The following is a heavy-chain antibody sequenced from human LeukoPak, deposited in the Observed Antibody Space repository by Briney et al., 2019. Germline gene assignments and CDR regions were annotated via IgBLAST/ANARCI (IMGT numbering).Heavy chain of an antibody. V-gene: IGHV4-59*11. CDR1: GGSISSHY. Sequence: SETLSLTCTVSGGSISSHYWSWIRQPPGKGLEWIGYIYYSGSTNYNPPLKSRVTISVDTSKNQFSLKLSSVTAADTAVYYCARDGGSGYFYYWGQGTLVTVSS. J-gene: IGHJ4*02. CDR3: ARDGGSGYFYY. CDR2: IYYSGST. D-gene: IGHD3-22*01.